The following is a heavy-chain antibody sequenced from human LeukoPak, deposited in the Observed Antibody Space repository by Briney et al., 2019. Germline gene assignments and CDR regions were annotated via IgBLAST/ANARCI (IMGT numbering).Heavy chain of an antibody. Sequence: PGRSLRLSCAASGFTFSTFAMHWVRQAPGKGLEWVSSISSSSSYIYYADSVKGRFTISRDNAKNSLYLQMNSLRAEDTAVYYCARDWPTIAAAGTIPEYFQHWGQGTLVTVSS. CDR3: ARDWPTIAAAGTIPEYFQH. J-gene: IGHJ1*01. CDR2: ISSSSSYI. D-gene: IGHD6-13*01. CDR1: GFTFSTFA. V-gene: IGHV3-21*01.